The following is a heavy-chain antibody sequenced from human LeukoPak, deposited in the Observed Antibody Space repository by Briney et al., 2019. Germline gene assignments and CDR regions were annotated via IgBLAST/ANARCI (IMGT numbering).Heavy chain of an antibody. J-gene: IGHJ4*02. CDR2: INPNSGGT. CDR1: GYTFTGYY. Sequence: ASVTVSCKASGYTFTGYYMHWVRQAPGQGLEWMGWINPNSGGTNYAQKFQGRVTITRDTSISTAYMELSRLRSDDTAVYYCARDLDIVATIVGYWGQGTLVTVSS. V-gene: IGHV1-2*02. CDR3: ARDLDIVATIVGY. D-gene: IGHD5-12*01.